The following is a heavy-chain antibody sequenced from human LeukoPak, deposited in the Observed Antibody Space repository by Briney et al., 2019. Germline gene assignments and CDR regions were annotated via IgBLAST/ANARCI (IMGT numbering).Heavy chain of an antibody. CDR2: IYYSGST. Sequence: SETLSLTCAVYGGSFSGYYWSWIRQPPGKGLEWIGYIYYSGSTNYNPSLKSRVTISVDTSKNQFSLKLSSVTAADTAVYYCARGREWFGELWGYYFDYWGQGTLVTVSS. CDR1: GGSFSGYY. CDR3: ARGREWFGELWGYYFDY. D-gene: IGHD3-10*01. J-gene: IGHJ4*02. V-gene: IGHV4-59*01.